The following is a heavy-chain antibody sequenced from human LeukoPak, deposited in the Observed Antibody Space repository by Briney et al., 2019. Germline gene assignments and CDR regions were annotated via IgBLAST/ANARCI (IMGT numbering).Heavy chain of an antibody. J-gene: IGHJ6*02. D-gene: IGHD1-1*01. CDR1: GYTFTDYY. CDR3: ARDGGGTTAHGFAV. Sequence: ASVKVSCKAPGYTFTDYYIHCVRLAPGHGLGWMGIIKASRGDTTYAQKFQGRVTMTGDTATSTVYMDLSGEMSEDTAIGFSARDGGGTTAHGFAVCGQGTTVTVSS. V-gene: IGHV1-46*01. CDR2: IKASRGDT.